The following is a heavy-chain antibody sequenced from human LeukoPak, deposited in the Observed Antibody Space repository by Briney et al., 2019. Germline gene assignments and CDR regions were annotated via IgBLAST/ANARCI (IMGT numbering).Heavy chain of an antibody. V-gene: IGHV3-21*01. CDR2: ISSSSSYI. J-gene: IGHJ5*02. Sequence: GRSLRLSCAASGFTFSSYSMNWVRQAPGKGLEWVSSISSSSSYIYYADSVKGRFTISRDNAKNSLYLQMNSLRAEDTAVYYCARVSDYYDSSGPNWFDPWGQGTLVTVSS. CDR1: GFTFSSYS. D-gene: IGHD3-22*01. CDR3: ARVSDYYDSSGPNWFDP.